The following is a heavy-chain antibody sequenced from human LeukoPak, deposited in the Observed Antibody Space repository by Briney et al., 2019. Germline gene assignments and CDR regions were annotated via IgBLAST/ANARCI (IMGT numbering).Heavy chain of an antibody. D-gene: IGHD1-26*01. CDR1: GGSISSGSYY. V-gene: IGHV4-61*02. J-gene: IGHJ5*02. CDR2: IYTSGST. Sequence: SQTLSLTCTVSGGSISSGSYYWSWIRQPAGKGLEWIGRIYTSGSTNYNPSLKSRVTISVDTSKNQFSLKLSSVTAADTAVYYRARWDVTGWFDPWGQGTLVTVSS. CDR3: ARWDVTGWFDP.